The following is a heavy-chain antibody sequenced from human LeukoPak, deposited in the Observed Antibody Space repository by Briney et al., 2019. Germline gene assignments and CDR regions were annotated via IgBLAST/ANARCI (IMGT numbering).Heavy chain of an antibody. V-gene: IGHV3-30*02. D-gene: IGHD6-13*01. CDR2: IRYDGGNK. CDR3: AKAPRAAAVTHYYYYYYMDV. J-gene: IGHJ6*03. CDR1: GFTFSSYG. Sequence: GGSLRLSCAASGFTFSSYGMHWVRQAPGKGLEWVAFIRYDGGNKYYADSVEGRFTISRDNSKNTLYLQMNSLRAEDTAVYYCAKAPRAAAVTHYYYYYYMDVWGKGTTVTVSS.